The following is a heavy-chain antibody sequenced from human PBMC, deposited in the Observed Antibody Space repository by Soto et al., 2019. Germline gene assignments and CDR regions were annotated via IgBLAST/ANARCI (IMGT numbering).Heavy chain of an antibody. CDR3: AKTPRQWLVYFDY. CDR1: GFTFSNYA. Sequence: EVQLLESGGGLVQPGGSLRLSCAASGFTFSNYAIAWVRQAPGKGLEWVSGISGSGGTTYYADSVKGRFTISRDNXKDTLNLQMNSLRAEDTAVYYCAKTPRQWLVYFDYWGQGALVTVSS. CDR2: ISGSGGTT. D-gene: IGHD6-19*01. J-gene: IGHJ4*02. V-gene: IGHV3-23*01.